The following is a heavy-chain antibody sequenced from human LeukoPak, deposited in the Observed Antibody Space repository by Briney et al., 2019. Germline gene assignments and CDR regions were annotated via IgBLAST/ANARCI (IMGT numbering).Heavy chain of an antibody. CDR1: GYTFTCYY. CDR3: ARDSSGWDAFDI. V-gene: IGHV1-2*02. J-gene: IGHJ3*02. D-gene: IGHD6-19*01. Sequence: GASVKVSCTASGYTFTCYYMHWVRQAPGQGLEWMGWINPNSGGTNDAQKFQGRVTMTRDTSISTAYMELSRLRSDDTAVYYCARDSSGWDAFDIWGQGTMVTVS. CDR2: INPNSGGT.